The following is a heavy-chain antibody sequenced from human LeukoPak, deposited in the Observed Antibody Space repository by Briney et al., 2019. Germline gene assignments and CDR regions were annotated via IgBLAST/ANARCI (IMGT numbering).Heavy chain of an antibody. J-gene: IGHJ1*01. CDR3: ARDGSYHTLYFQH. V-gene: IGHV3-21*01. Sequence: PGGSLRLSCAASGFTFSSYSMSWVRQAPGKGLEWVSSISSSSSYIYYADSVKGRFTISRDNAKNSLYLQMNSLRAEDTAVYYCARDGSYHTLYFQHWGQGTLVTVSS. CDR1: GFTFSSYS. CDR2: ISSSSSYI. D-gene: IGHD1-26*01.